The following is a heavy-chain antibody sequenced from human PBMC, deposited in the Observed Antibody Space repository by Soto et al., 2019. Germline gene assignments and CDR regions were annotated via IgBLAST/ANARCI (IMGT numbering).Heavy chain of an antibody. V-gene: IGHV4-34*01. J-gene: IGHJ4*02. CDR3: ARGGRQQLIPTPISYKIAS. CDR1: GGSFSGYY. Sequence: SETLSLTCAVYGGSFSGYYWSWIRQPPGKGLEWIGEINHSGSTNYNPSLKSRVTISVDMSKNQFSLKLSSVTAADTAVYYCARGGRQQLIPTPISYKIASGGQGPLVTVSS. CDR2: INHSGST. D-gene: IGHD6-13*01.